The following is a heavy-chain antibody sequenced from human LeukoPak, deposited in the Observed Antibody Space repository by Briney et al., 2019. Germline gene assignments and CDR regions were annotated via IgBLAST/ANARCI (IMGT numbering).Heavy chain of an antibody. V-gene: IGHV3-74*01. CDR2: IDTDGSGT. CDR3: ARSGWYYGMDV. J-gene: IGHJ6*02. Sequence: GGSLRLSCAASGFTFSNYWMHWVRQAPGKGLVWVSRIDTDGSGTTYADSVKGRFTISRDNAKNTLYLQMNSLRAEDTAVYYCARSGWYYGMDVWGQGITVTVSS. D-gene: IGHD2-15*01. CDR1: GFTFSNYW.